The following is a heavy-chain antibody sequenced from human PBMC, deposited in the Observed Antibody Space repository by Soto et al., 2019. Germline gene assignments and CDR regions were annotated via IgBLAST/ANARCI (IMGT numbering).Heavy chain of an antibody. CDR3: AGEVVAATRLGYYYYGMDV. CDR2: INPNSGGT. D-gene: IGHD2-15*01. V-gene: IGHV1-2*04. CDR1: GYTFTGYY. Sequence: ASVKVSCKASGYTFTGYYMHWVRQAPGQGLEWMGWINPNSGGTNYAQKFQGWVTMTRDTSISTAYMELSRLRSDDTAVYYCAGEVVAATRLGYYYYGMDVWGQGARVTVSS. J-gene: IGHJ6*02.